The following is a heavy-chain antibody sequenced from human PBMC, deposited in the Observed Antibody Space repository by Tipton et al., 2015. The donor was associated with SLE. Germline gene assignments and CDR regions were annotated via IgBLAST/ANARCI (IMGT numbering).Heavy chain of an antibody. CDR3: ARRDYYDSSGCDYFDY. D-gene: IGHD3-22*01. CDR2: IYHSGST. CDR1: GYSISSGYY. V-gene: IGHV4-38-2*01. Sequence: TLSLTCAVSGYSISSGYYWGWIRQPPGKGLEWIGSIYHSGSTYYNPSLKSRVTISVDTSKNQFSLKLSSVTAADTAVYYCARRDYYDSSGCDYFDYWGQGTLVTVSS. J-gene: IGHJ4*02.